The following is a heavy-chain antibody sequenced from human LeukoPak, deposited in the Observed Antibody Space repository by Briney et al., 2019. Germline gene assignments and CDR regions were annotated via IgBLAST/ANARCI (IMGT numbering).Heavy chain of an antibody. CDR2: IYYSGST. D-gene: IGHD2-2*01. Sequence: SETLSLTCTVSGGSISSSSYYWGWIRQPPGKGLEWIGSIYYSGSTYYNPSLKSRVTISVDTSKNQFSLKLSSVTAADTAVYYCARSQKGYCSSTSCYFGDTFDYWGQGTLVTVSS. V-gene: IGHV4-39*01. CDR3: ARSQKGYCSSTSCYFGDTFDY. CDR1: GGSISSSSYY. J-gene: IGHJ4*02.